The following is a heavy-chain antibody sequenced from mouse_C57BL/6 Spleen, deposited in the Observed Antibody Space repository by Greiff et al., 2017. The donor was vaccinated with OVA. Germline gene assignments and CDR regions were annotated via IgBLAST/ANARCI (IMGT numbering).Heavy chain of an antibody. Sequence: VQLQQSGTELVKPGASVKLSCKASGYTFTSYWMHWVKQRPGQGLEWIGNINPSNGGTNYNEKFKSKATLTVDKSSSTAYMQLSSLTSEDSAVYYCARSVYYSNAWFAYWGQGTLVTVSA. CDR2: INPSNGGT. D-gene: IGHD2-5*01. CDR3: ARSVYYSNAWFAY. CDR1: GYTFTSYW. J-gene: IGHJ3*01. V-gene: IGHV1-53*01.